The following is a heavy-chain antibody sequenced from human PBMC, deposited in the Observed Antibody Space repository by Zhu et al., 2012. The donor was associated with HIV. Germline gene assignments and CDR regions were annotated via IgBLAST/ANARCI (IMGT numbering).Heavy chain of an antibody. J-gene: IGHJ1*01. CDR1: GGSISSYY. V-gene: IGHV4-4*07. CDR2: IYSSGST. D-gene: IGHD2-15*01. CDR3: ARGGGLHCSGGSCYLEYFQH. Sequence: QVQLQESGPGLVNPLETLSLTCTVSGGSISSYYWSWIRQPAGKGLEWIGRIYSSGSTNFNPSLKSRVTMSVDTSKNQFSLKLSSVTAADTAVYYCARGGGLHCSGGSCYLEYFQHWGQGTLVTVSS.